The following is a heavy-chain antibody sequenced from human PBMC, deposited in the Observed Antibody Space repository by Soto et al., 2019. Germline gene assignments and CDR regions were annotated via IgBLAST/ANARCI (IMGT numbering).Heavy chain of an antibody. V-gene: IGHV4-31*03. CDR3: ARDREGYGDYFDF. J-gene: IGHJ4*02. CDR1: GGSISGGGYY. D-gene: IGHD4-17*01. Sequence: SETLFLTCTVSGGSISGGGYYWTWIRQHPGKGLEWIGYIYYSGSTYYSPSLKSRVTISVGTSENQFSLKLSSVTAADTAVYYCARDREGYGDYFDFWGQGTLVTVSS. CDR2: IYYSGST.